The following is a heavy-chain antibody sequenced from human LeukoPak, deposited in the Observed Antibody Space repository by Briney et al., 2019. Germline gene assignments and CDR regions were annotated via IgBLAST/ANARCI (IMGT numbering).Heavy chain of an antibody. V-gene: IGHV4-30-2*01. CDR2: ISHSGST. D-gene: IGHD1-26*01. CDR1: GGSISSGSYS. CDR3: AREDDSGSYFDP. Sequence: PSQTLSLTCAASGGSISSGSYSWSWIRQPPGKGLDWIGYISHSGSTFYSPSLRSRVTMSVDRSKNQFSLKLNSVTAADTAVYYCAREDDSGSYFDPWGQGTLVTVSS. J-gene: IGHJ5*02.